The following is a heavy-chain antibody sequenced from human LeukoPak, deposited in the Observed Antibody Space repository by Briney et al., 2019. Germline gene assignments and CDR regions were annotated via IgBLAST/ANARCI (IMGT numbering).Heavy chain of an antibody. D-gene: IGHD3-10*01. J-gene: IGHJ4*02. CDR3: ARTMSRYSGSLSSVPFDY. CDR2: VSYDGSNK. V-gene: IGHV3-30*04. CDR1: GFTFSTYA. Sequence: GGSLRLSCAASGFTFSTYAMHWVRRAPGKGLEWVAVVSYDGSNKYYADSVKGRFTISRDNSKNTLYLQMNSLRAEDTAVYYCARTMSRYSGSLSSVPFDYWGQGTLVTVSS.